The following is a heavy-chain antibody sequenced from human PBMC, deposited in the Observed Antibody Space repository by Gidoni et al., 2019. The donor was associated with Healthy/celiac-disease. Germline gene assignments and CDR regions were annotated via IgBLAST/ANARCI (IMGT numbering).Heavy chain of an antibody. J-gene: IGHJ4*02. CDR2: SRSKANSYAT. CDR1: GFPLSGSA. Sequence: EVQLVESGGGLVEPGGSLNLSCAASGFPLSGSAMHGVSQASGKVLEWVGRSRSKANSYATAYAASVKGRFTISRDDSKNTAYLQMNSLKTEDTAVYYCTRLGGGEYYYDSSARRAVDYFDYWGQGTLVTVSS. V-gene: IGHV3-73*01. CDR3: TRLGGGEYYYDSSARRAVDYFDY. D-gene: IGHD3-22*01.